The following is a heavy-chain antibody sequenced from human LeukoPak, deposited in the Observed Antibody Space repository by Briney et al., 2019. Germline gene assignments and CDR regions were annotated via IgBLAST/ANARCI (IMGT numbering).Heavy chain of an antibody. D-gene: IGHD2-8*01. Sequence: SKTLSLTCTVSGYSISGGYYWGWIRQPPGKGLEWIGSIYHSGSTYYNPSLKSRVTISVDTSKNQFSLKLSSVTAADTAVYYCARGGTKLSFDYWGQGTLVTVSS. V-gene: IGHV4-38-2*02. CDR3: ARGGTKLSFDY. J-gene: IGHJ4*02. CDR1: GYSISGGYY. CDR2: IYHSGST.